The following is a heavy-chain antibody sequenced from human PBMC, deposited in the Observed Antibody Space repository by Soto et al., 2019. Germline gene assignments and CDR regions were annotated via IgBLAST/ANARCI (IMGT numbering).Heavy chain of an antibody. CDR1: GGSISSYY. D-gene: IGHD3-22*01. CDR3: ARDYYDSSGPNWFDP. Sequence: SETLSLTCTVSGGSISSYYWSWIRQPPGKGLEWIGYIYYSGSTNYNPSLKSRVTISVDTSKNQFSLKLSSVTAADTAVYYCARDYYDSSGPNWFDPWGQGTLVTVS. J-gene: IGHJ5*02. CDR2: IYYSGST. V-gene: IGHV4-59*01.